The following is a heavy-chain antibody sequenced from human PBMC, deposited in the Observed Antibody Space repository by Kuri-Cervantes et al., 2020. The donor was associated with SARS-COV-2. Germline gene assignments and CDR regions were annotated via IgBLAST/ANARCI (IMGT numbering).Heavy chain of an antibody. D-gene: IGHD2-2*01. Sequence: SETLSLTCTVSGGSISSSSYYWGWIRQPPGKGLEWIGSIYYSGSTYYNPSLKSRVTISVDTSKNQFSLKLSSVTAADTAVYYCASGPAYCSSTSCYRLYYYYYMDVWGKGTTVTVSS. CDR2: IYYSGST. CDR1: GGSISSSSYY. J-gene: IGHJ6*03. V-gene: IGHV4-39*01. CDR3: ASGPAYCSSTSCYRLYYYYYMDV.